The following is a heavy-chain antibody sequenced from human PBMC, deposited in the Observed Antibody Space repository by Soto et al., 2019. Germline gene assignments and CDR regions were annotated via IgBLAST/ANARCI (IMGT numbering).Heavy chain of an antibody. J-gene: IGHJ6*03. Sequence: KQSQTLSLTCAISGDSVSSNSAAWNWIRQSPSRGLEWLGRTYYRSKWYNDYAVSVKSRITINPDTSKNQFSLQLNSVTPEDTAVYYCAREPWNRSYYYYYMDVWGKGTTVTVSS. CDR2: TYYRSKWYN. V-gene: IGHV6-1*01. CDR1: GDSVSSNSAA. CDR3: AREPWNRSYYYYYMDV. D-gene: IGHD1-1*01.